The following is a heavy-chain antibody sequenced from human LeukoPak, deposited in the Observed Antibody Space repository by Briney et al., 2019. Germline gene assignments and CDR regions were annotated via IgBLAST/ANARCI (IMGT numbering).Heavy chain of an antibody. CDR2: ISGSGGST. V-gene: IGHV3-23*01. CDR3: AKELYSSGWYNH. D-gene: IGHD6-19*01. CDR1: GFTFSSYA. Sequence: GGSLRLSCAASGFTFSSYAMSWVRQAPGKGLEWVSGISGSGGSTYYADSVKGRFTISRDNSKNTLYLQMNSLRAEDTAVCYCAKELYSSGWYNHWGQGTLVTVSS. J-gene: IGHJ4*02.